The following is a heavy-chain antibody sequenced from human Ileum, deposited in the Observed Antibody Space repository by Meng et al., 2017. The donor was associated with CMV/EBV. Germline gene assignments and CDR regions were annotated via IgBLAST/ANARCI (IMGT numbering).Heavy chain of an antibody. CDR1: GFTFSDYY. V-gene: IGHV3-11*04. J-gene: IGHJ6*01. CDR2: INSGGGTI. CDR3: AREARYSGDSGTSSAMDV. Sequence: GESLKISCATSGFTFSDYYMSWIRQAPGKGLEWVAYINSGGGTIYAESVKGRFTISRDNAKTSLYLQMNSLRGEDTAVYYCAREARYSGDSGTSSAMDVWGQGTTVT. D-gene: IGHD2-2*01.